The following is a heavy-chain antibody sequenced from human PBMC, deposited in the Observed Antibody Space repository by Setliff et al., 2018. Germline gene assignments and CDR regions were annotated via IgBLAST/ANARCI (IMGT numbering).Heavy chain of an antibody. CDR1: GGSFSGYY. D-gene: IGHD3-3*01. V-gene: IGHV4-34*01. J-gene: IGHJ4*02. CDR3: ARTPDGFLGDGYNLNTLGYFDS. CDR2: TNHSGST. Sequence: SETLSLTCAVYGGSFSGYYWSWIRQPPGKGLEWIGETNHSGSTNYNPSLKSRVTISVDTSKNQFSLKLSSVTAADTAVYYCARTPDGFLGDGYNLNTLGYFDSWGQGTLVTVSS.